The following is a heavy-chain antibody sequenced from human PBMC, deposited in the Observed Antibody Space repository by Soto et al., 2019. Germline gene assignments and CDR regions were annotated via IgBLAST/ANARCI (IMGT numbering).Heavy chain of an antibody. D-gene: IGHD3-10*01. CDR2: TIPVFNTA. Sequence: QVQLEQSGAEVKKPGSSVKVSCKASGGTLSDHGVAWLRQAPGQELEWMGGTIPVFNTAKYAQKFQGRDTVTEDKLTNIANMERSSLRSEDTAFYSCARGVYGSGNYYTGPAAFDIWGQGTMVIASS. J-gene: IGHJ3*02. CDR3: ARGVYGSGNYYTGPAAFDI. CDR1: GGTLSDHG. V-gene: IGHV1-69*06.